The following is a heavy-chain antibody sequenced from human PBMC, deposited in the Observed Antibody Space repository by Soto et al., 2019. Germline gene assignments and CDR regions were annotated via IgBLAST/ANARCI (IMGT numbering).Heavy chain of an antibody. J-gene: IGHJ6*02. Sequence: LRLSWVGSGFTFSTYSIHWVRQAPLKGLEWVSSISSRSDIYYANSVKGRFTISRDNAKNSVSLQMNSLRAEDTAVYYCAREYTAWPLAYGLDVWGQGTTVTVSS. D-gene: IGHD2-2*02. CDR2: ISSRSDI. CDR1: GFTFSTYS. CDR3: AREYTAWPLAYGLDV. V-gene: IGHV3-21*01.